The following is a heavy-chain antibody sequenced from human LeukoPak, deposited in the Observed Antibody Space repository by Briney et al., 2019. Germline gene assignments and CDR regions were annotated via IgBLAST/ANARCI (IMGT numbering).Heavy chain of an antibody. V-gene: IGHV3-49*04. CDR2: IRSKAYGGTT. J-gene: IGHJ5*02. CDR3: TRDGLSSSWYRVGWFDP. D-gene: IGHD6-13*01. Sequence: HSGGSLRLSCTASGFTFGDYAMSWVRQAPGKGLEWVGFIRSKAYGGTTEYAASVKGRFTISRDDSKSIAYLQMNSLKTEDTAVYYCTRDGLSSSWYRVGWFDPWGQGILVTVSS. CDR1: GFTFGDYA.